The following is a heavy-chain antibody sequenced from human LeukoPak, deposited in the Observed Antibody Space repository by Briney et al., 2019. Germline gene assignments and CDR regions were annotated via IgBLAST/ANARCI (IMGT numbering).Heavy chain of an antibody. CDR1: GGSISSYY. CDR3: ARVFGVGWFDP. Sequence: PSETLSLTCTVSGGSISSYYWSWIRQPPGKGLEWIGHIYYSGSTNYNPSLKSRVTISVDTSKNQFSLKLSSVTAADTAVYYCARVFGVGWFDPWGQGTLVTVSS. D-gene: IGHD3-3*01. V-gene: IGHV4-59*01. CDR2: IYYSGST. J-gene: IGHJ5*02.